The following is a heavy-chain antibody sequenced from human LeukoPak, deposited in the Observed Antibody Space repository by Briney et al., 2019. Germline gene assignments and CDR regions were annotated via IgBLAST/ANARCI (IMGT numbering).Heavy chain of an antibody. Sequence: PSETLSLTCTVSGGSIGSYYWSWIRQPPGKGLEWIGYIYYSGSTNYNPSLKSRVTISVDTSKNQFSLKLSSVTAADTAVYYCARQVGYCSSTSCYHFDYWGQGTLVTVSS. V-gene: IGHV4-59*08. D-gene: IGHD2-2*01. CDR3: ARQVGYCSSTSCYHFDY. J-gene: IGHJ4*02. CDR1: GGSIGSYY. CDR2: IYYSGST.